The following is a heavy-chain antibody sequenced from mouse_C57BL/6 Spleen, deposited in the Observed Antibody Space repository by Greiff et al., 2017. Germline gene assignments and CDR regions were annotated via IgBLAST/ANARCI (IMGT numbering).Heavy chain of an antibody. CDR2: IDPSDSYT. CDR3: ARFTTVVATGYFDD. J-gene: IGHJ2*01. CDR1: GYTFTSYW. D-gene: IGHD1-1*01. Sequence: QVQLKQPGAELVMPGASVKLSCKASGYTFTSYWMHWVKQRPGQGLKWIGEIDPSDSYTNYNQKFKGKSTLTVDKSSSTAYMQLSSLTSEDSAVYDYARFTTVVATGYFDDCGPGITLTVSS. V-gene: IGHV1-69*01.